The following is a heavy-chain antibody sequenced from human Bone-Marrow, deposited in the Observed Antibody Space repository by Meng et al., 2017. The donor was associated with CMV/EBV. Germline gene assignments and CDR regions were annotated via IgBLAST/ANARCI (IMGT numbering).Heavy chain of an antibody. Sequence: LLQESVPGLVNPSATLSLTCTVSGGSISSYYWSWILQPAEKGLEWIGSIYTSGSTNYNPSLKSRVTMSVDTSKNQFSLKPSSVTAADTAVYYCARDVSSVTWFDPWGQGTLVTVSS. CDR2: IYTSGST. D-gene: IGHD4-11*01. CDR1: GGSISSYY. J-gene: IGHJ5*02. CDR3: ARDVSSVTWFDP. V-gene: IGHV4-4*07.